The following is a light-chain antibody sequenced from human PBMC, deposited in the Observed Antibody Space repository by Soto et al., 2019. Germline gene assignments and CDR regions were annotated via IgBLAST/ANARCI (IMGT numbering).Light chain of an antibody. Sequence: DIVMTQSPDSLAVSLGERATMHCKSSQTVFYGINKKNYLAWYQNKPGQPPKLLIYWASTRESGVPDRFSGSGSGTDFTLTINSLQAEDVAVYYCQQSYSPPLTFGGGTKVEIK. J-gene: IGKJ4*01. CDR1: QTVFYGINKKNY. V-gene: IGKV4-1*01. CDR2: WAS. CDR3: QQSYSPPLT.